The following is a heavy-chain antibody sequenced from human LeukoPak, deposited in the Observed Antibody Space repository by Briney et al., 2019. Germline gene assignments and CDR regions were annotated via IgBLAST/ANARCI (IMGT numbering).Heavy chain of an antibody. CDR3: ARTDYDILTGQTYYYGMDV. J-gene: IGHJ6*02. D-gene: IGHD3-9*01. CDR1: GFTFSAYA. V-gene: IGHV3-30*04. Sequence: PGGSLRLSCAASGFTFSAYAMHWVRQAPGKGLGWVAAISYDGSNKWYGDSVKGRFTISRDNSKNTLYLQMSSLEVEDTGVYYCARTDYDILTGQTYYYGMDVWGQGTTVTVSS. CDR2: ISYDGSNK.